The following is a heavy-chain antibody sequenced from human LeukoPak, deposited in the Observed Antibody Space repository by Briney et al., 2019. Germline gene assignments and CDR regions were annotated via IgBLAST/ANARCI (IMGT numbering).Heavy chain of an antibody. CDR1: VGSIGSYH. V-gene: IGHV4-59*01. D-gene: IGHD6-13*01. Sequence: PSETLSLTCSVSVGSIGSYHWSWIREPPGKGLEWIGHVHYTWNTKYNPSLTGRVSISLDRSKNQFSLSLSSLPAADTAVYYCARVVPKGGMDVWGQGTTVIVSS. CDR2: VHYTWNT. J-gene: IGHJ6*02. CDR3: ARVVPKGGMDV.